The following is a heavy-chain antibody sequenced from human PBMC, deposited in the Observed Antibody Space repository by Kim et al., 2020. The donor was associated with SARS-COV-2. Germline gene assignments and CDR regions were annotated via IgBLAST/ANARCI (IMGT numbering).Heavy chain of an antibody. Sequence: ASVKVSCKASGYTFTSYGISWVRQAPGQGLEWMGWISAYNGNTNYAQKLQGRVTMTTDTSTSTAYMEMRSLRSDDTAVYYCARDHVPHQSIAAAGRAYYYYYGMDVWGQGTTVTVSS. CDR2: ISAYNGNT. J-gene: IGHJ6*02. CDR1: GYTFTSYG. V-gene: IGHV1-18*01. CDR3: ARDHVPHQSIAAAGRAYYYYYGMDV. D-gene: IGHD6-13*01.